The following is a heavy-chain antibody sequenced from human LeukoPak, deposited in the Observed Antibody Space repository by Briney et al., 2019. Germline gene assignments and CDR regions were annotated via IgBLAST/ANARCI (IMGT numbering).Heavy chain of an antibody. CDR1: GYTFTRYY. D-gene: IGHD6-6*01. Sequence: ASVKVSCKASGYTFTRYYMHWVRQAPGQGLEWMGIINPSGGSTSYAQKFEGRVTMTRDTSTSTVYMELSSLRSEDTAVYYCARDRYSSSYENYYFDYWGQGTLVTVSS. J-gene: IGHJ4*02. CDR2: INPSGGST. V-gene: IGHV1-46*01. CDR3: ARDRYSSSYENYYFDY.